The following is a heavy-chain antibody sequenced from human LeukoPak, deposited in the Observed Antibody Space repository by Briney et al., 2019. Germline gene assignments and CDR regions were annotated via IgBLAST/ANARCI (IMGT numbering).Heavy chain of an antibody. D-gene: IGHD2-15*01. CDR2: ISYDGSNK. J-gene: IGHJ4*02. CDR1: GFTLSSYA. CDR3: ARDLADIVVVVAATGPFDY. Sequence: PGGSLRLSCAASGFTLSSYAMHWVRQAPGKGLEWGAVISYDGSNKYYADSVKGRFTISRDNSKNTLYLQMNSLRAEDTAVYYCARDLADIVVVVAATGPFDYWGQGTLVTVSS. V-gene: IGHV3-30-3*01.